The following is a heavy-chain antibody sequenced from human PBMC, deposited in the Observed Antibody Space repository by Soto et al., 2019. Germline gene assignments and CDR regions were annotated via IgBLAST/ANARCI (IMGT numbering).Heavy chain of an antibody. J-gene: IGHJ4*02. D-gene: IGHD6-19*01. CDR3: ARGFIAVAGTPLDY. V-gene: IGHV1-3*01. CDR1: GYTFTSYA. Sequence: QVQLVQSGAEVKKPGASVKVSCKASGYTFTSYAMHWVRQAPGQRLEWMGWINAGNGNTKYSQKFQGRVTITRDTSASTAYMELSSLRSEDTAVYCCARGFIAVAGTPLDYWGQGTLVTVSS. CDR2: INAGNGNT.